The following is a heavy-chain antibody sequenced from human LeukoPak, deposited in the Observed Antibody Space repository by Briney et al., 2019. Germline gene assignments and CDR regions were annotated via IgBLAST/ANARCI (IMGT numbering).Heavy chain of an antibody. J-gene: IGHJ4*02. CDR1: GGSISSYY. V-gene: IGHV4-59*12. D-gene: IGHD5-18*01. Sequence: SETLSLTCTVSGGSISSYYWSWIRQPPGKGLEWIGYIYHSGSTYYNPSLKSRVTISVDRSKNQFSLKLSSVTAADTAVYYCARDTWLRGQNPVDTAMVYYFDYWGQGTLVTVSS. CDR2: IYHSGST. CDR3: ARDTWLRGQNPVDTAMVYYFDY.